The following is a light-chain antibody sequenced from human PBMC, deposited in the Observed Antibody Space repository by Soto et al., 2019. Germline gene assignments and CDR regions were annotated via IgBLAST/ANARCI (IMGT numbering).Light chain of an antibody. V-gene: IGLV1-40*01. J-gene: IGLJ2*01. Sequence: QSVLTQPPSVSGAPGQRVTISCTGSSSNIGAGYDVHWYQQLPGTAPKLLIYGNSNRPSGVPDRFSGSKSVTSASLAITVLQAEDEADYYCQSYDSSLSVVFGGGTKLTVL. CDR2: GNS. CDR1: SSNIGAGYD. CDR3: QSYDSSLSVV.